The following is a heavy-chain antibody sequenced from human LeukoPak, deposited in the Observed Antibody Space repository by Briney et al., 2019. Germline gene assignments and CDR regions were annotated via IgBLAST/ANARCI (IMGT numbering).Heavy chain of an antibody. Sequence: GGSLRLSCAASGYTFSSYGMHWVRQAPGKGLEWVAVISYDGSNKYYADSVKGRFTISRDNSKNTLYLQMNSLRAEDTAVYYCARGVVAAIYYYYYYMDVWGKGTTVTVSS. CDR1: GYTFSSYG. D-gene: IGHD2-15*01. CDR3: ARGVVAAIYYYYYYMDV. J-gene: IGHJ6*03. V-gene: IGHV3-30*03. CDR2: ISYDGSNK.